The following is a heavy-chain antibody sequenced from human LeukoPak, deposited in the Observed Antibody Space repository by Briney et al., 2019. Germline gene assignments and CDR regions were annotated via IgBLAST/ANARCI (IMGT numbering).Heavy chain of an antibody. V-gene: IGHV1-69*13. Sequence: SVKVSCKASGGTFSSFAVSWVRQAPGQGLEWVGGIIPIFGATTYAENFQDRVTITADESTGTAFMELSSLTSDDTGIYYCARVPPYCRTTSCYAPFDHWGQGTLVTVSS. J-gene: IGHJ5*02. CDR1: GGTFSSFA. CDR3: ARVPPYCRTTSCYAPFDH. D-gene: IGHD2-2*01. CDR2: IIPIFGAT.